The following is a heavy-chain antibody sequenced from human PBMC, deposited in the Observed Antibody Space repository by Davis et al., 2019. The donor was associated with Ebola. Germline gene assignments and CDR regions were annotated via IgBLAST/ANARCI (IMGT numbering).Heavy chain of an antibody. Sequence: ASVKVSCKASGYTFTSYGISWVRQAPGQGLEWMGWISAYNGNTNYAQKLQGRVTMTTDTSTSTAYMELRSLRSDDTAVYYCARSCGVVSSGVCGYYGMDVWGQGTTVTVSS. J-gene: IGHJ6*02. CDR1: GYTFTSYG. V-gene: IGHV1-18*01. CDR2: ISAYNGNT. D-gene: IGHD6-19*01. CDR3: ARSCGVVSSGVCGYYGMDV.